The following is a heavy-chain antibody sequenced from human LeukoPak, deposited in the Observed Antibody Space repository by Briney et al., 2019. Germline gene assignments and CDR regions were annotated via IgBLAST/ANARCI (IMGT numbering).Heavy chain of an antibody. J-gene: IGHJ4*02. D-gene: IGHD3-10*01. CDR3: ARVHGSGTLYYFDY. V-gene: IGHV4-34*01. CDR2: INHSGST. CDR1: GGSFSGYY. Sequence: TETLSLTCAVYGGSFSGYYWSWIRQPPGKGLEWIGEINHSGSTNYNPSLKSRVTISVDTSKNQFSLKLSSVTAADTAVYYCARVHGSGTLYYFDYWGQGTLVTVSS.